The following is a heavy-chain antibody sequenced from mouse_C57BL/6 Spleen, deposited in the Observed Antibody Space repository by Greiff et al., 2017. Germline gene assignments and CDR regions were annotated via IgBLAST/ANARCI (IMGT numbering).Heavy chain of an antibody. CDR2: LYPGSGST. Sequence: QVQLQQPGAELVKPGASVKMSCKASGYTFTSYWITWVKQRPGQGLEWIGDLYPGSGSTNYNETFNSKATLTVDTSSSTAYMQLSSLTAEDSAVYYCVRARGRNYFDYWGQGTTLTVSS. V-gene: IGHV1-55*01. CDR3: VRARGRNYFDY. CDR1: GYTFTSYW. J-gene: IGHJ2*01.